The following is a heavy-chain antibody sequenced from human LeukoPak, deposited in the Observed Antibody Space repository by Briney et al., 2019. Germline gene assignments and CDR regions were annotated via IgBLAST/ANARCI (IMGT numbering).Heavy chain of an antibody. CDR2: IYYSGST. Sequence: SETLSLTCTVSGGSISSSSYYWGWIRQPPGKGLEWIGSIYYSGSTYYNPSLKSRVTISVDTSKNQFSLKLSSVTAADTAVYYCARARGDMATISWGQGTLVTVSS. J-gene: IGHJ5*02. CDR1: GGSISSSSYY. CDR3: ARARGDMATIS. V-gene: IGHV4-39*07. D-gene: IGHD5-24*01.